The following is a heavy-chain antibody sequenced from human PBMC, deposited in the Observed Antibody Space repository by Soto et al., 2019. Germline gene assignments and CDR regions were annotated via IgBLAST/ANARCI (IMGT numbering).Heavy chain of an antibody. D-gene: IGHD6-19*01. CDR2: INAGNGNT. CDR3: ARAVAVPADFDY. Sequence: ASVKVSCKASGYTFTGYAMHLVRHAPGHRLEWMGWINAGNGNTKYSQKFQGRVTITRDTSASTTYMELSSLRSEDTAVYYCARAVAVPADFDYWGQGTLVTVSS. V-gene: IGHV1-3*01. J-gene: IGHJ4*02. CDR1: GYTFTGYA.